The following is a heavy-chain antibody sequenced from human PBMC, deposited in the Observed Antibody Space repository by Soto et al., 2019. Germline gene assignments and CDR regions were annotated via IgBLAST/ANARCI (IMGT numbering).Heavy chain of an antibody. J-gene: IGHJ4*02. CDR3: AKDIAVRGVMVPSDY. Sequence: PGGSLRLSCAASGFTFSSYGMHWVRQAPGKGLEWVAFISYDERSKFYADSVKGRFTISRDTSKNTLYLQMNRLRVEDTAVYYCAKDIAVRGVMVPSDYWGQGTLVTV. V-gene: IGHV3-30*18. CDR1: GFTFSSYG. CDR2: ISYDERSK. D-gene: IGHD3-10*01.